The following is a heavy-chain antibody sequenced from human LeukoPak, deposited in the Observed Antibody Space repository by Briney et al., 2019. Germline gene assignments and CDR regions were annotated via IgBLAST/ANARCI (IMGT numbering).Heavy chain of an antibody. J-gene: IGHJ4*02. D-gene: IGHD6-19*01. CDR1: GGSISSSSYY. CDR2: IYYSGST. CDR3: ARIPYSSGWFDY. V-gene: IGHV4-39*01. Sequence: SETLSLTCTVSGGSISSSSYYWGWIRQPPGKGLEWIGSIYYSGSTYYNPSLKSRVTIPVDTSKNQFSLKLSSVTAADTAVYYCARIPYSSGWFDYWGQGTLVTVSS.